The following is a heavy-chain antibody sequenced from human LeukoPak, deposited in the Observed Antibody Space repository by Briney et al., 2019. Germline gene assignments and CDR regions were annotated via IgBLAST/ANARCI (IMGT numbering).Heavy chain of an antibody. CDR3: ASRRESFDY. V-gene: IGHV3-48*02. CDR1: GFTFSTYN. Sequence: GGSLRLSCAASGFTFSTYNMNWVRQAPGKGLEWVSYISSGSSTIYYADSMKGRFTISRDNAKNSLYLQMNSLRDEDTAVYYCASRRESFDYWGQGTLVTVSS. CDR2: ISSGSSTI. J-gene: IGHJ4*02.